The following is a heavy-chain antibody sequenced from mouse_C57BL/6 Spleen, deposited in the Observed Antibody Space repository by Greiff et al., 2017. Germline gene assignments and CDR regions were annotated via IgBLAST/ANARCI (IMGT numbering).Heavy chain of an antibody. CDR3: ASLAYYSNPAWFAY. CDR2: ILPGSGST. J-gene: IGHJ3*01. V-gene: IGHV1-9*01. D-gene: IGHD2-5*01. Sequence: VQGVESGAELMKPGASVKLSCTATGYTFTGYWIEWVQQRPGHGLEWIGEILPGSGSTNYNEKFKGKATFTADTSSNTAYMQLSSLSTEDSAIYYCASLAYYSNPAWFAYWGQGTLVTVSA. CDR1: GYTFTGYW.